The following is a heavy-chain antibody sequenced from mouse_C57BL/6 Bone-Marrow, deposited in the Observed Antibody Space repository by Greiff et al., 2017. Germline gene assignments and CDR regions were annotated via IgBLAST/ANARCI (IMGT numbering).Heavy chain of an antibody. CDR2: IYPRSGNT. CDR3: ARDYYGRGGSYFDV. J-gene: IGHJ1*03. D-gene: IGHD1-1*01. Sequence: VQGVESGAELARPGASVKLSCKASGYTFTSYGISWVKQRTGQGLEWIGEIYPRSGNTYYNEKFKGKATLTADKSSSTAYMELRSLPSEDSAVYFCARDYYGRGGSYFDVWGTGTTVTVSS. V-gene: IGHV1-81*01. CDR1: GYTFTSYG.